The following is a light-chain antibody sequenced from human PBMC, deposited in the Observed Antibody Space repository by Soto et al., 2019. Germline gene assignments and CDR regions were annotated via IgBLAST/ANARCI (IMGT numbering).Light chain of an antibody. Sequence: IVVTQSPATLSVSPGERATRSCRVCHRVVSSYLAWYQQKPGQAPRLLIYGASSRATGIPDRFSGSGSGTDFTLTISSLQPEDFAVYYCQQYGNLPWTFGQGTKVDIK. V-gene: IGKV3-20*01. CDR3: QQYGNLPWT. CDR1: HRVVSSY. CDR2: GAS. J-gene: IGKJ1*01.